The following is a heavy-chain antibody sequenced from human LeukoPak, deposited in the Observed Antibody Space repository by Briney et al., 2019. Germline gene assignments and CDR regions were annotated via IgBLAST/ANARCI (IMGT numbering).Heavy chain of an antibody. Sequence: GGSLRLSCAASGFTFSSYSMNWVRQAPGKGLEWVSSISSSSSYIYYADSVKGRFTISRDNAKNSLYLQMYSLRAEDTAVYYCARDSSSPDADYWGQGTLVTVSS. CDR1: GFTFSSYS. V-gene: IGHV3-21*01. CDR3: ARDSSSPDADY. D-gene: IGHD6-6*01. CDR2: ISSSSSYI. J-gene: IGHJ4*02.